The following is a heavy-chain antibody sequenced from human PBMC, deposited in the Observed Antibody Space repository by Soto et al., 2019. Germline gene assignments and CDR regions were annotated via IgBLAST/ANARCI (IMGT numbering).Heavy chain of an antibody. CDR2: IHYSGST. V-gene: IGHV4-31*03. Sequence: LSLTCSVSGGSISSGGYYWSWIRQHPGKGLEWIGYIHYSGSTTYNPSLKSRVTISVDTSKNQFSLNLNSVTAADTALYYCARVSYDNTGSGYFDYWGQGTLVTVSS. CDR3: ARVSYDNTGSGYFDY. CDR1: GGSISSGGYY. D-gene: IGHD3-22*01. J-gene: IGHJ4*02.